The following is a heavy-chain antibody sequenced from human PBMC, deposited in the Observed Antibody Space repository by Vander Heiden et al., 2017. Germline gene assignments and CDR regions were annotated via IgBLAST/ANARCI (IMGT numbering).Heavy chain of an antibody. J-gene: IGHJ3*02. CDR1: GYSFTTSW. CDR2: IYPGDSET. D-gene: IGHD2-21*02. Sequence: EVQLVQSGAAVYTSGASLKISCKGSGYSFTTSWIGWVRQMPGKGLEWMGIIYPGDSETRYSPSFQGQVTISADKSIGTAYLQWSSLKASDTAIYYCARRRVTPAFDIWGQGTMVTVSS. V-gene: IGHV5-51*03. CDR3: ARRRVTPAFDI.